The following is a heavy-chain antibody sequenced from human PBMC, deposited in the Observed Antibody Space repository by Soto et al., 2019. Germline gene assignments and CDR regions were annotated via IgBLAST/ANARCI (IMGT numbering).Heavy chain of an antibody. CDR3: ARGTDYADLGNAEYFHP. V-gene: IGHV3-30*03. CDR2: ISKDGTST. CDR1: GFTFSTYG. Sequence: QVQLVESGGGVVQPGRSLRLSCAASGFTFSTYGIHWVRQAPGKGLEWVALISKDGTSTYYADSVRGRFTTSRDNSQNKVFLQMNSLRPEDTAIYFCARGTDYADLGNAEYFHPWGQGTLVTVSS. D-gene: IGHD4-17*01. J-gene: IGHJ1*01.